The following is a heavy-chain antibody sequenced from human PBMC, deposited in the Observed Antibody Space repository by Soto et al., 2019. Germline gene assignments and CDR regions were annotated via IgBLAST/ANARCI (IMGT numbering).Heavy chain of an antibody. J-gene: IGHJ5*02. CDR2: IYYSGST. Sequence: QVQLQESGPGLVKPSQTLSLTCTVSGDSISSGGYYWNWIRQHTGKGLEWIGYIYYSGSTYFNPSLKSRVTISLDTSKNQFSLKLSSVTAADTAVYYCAGDIAAVGTWFDPWGQGTLVTVSS. V-gene: IGHV4-31*03. CDR3: AGDIAAVGTWFDP. D-gene: IGHD6-13*01. CDR1: GDSISSGGYY.